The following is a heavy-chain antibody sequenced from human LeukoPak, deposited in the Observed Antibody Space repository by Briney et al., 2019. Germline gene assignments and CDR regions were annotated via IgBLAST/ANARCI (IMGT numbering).Heavy chain of an antibody. Sequence: PSETLSLTCSVSGGSIRRLGDSWGWIRQPPGKGLEWIASMYYTGTTYYNPSLKSRVTMSVDTSKNQFSLNLTSVTAADTAVFYCARSVSAYAGRGWFDPWGQGTLVTVSS. V-gene: IGHV4-39*07. CDR1: GGSIRRLGDS. D-gene: IGHD5-12*01. J-gene: IGHJ5*01. CDR3: ARSVSAYAGRGWFDP. CDR2: MYYTGTT.